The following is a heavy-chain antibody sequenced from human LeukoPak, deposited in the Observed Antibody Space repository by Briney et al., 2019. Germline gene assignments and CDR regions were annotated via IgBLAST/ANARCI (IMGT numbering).Heavy chain of an antibody. D-gene: IGHD2-15*01. J-gene: IGHJ3*02. V-gene: IGHV3-30*02. CDR2: IRYDGTEQ. CDR3: AKDGGSDPDSFDI. Sequence: GGSLRLSCAASGFIFSDFGMHWVRQAPGRGLQWVAFIRYDGTEQYYADSVKGRFTISRDNSKNSLYLQMNSLRAEDTAVYYCAKDGGSDPDSFDIWGQGTMVTVSS. CDR1: GFIFSDFG.